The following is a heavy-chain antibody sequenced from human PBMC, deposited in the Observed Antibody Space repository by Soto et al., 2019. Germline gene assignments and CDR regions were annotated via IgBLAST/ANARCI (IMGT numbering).Heavy chain of an antibody. Sequence: QVQLVESGGGLVKPGGSLRLSCAASGFTFSDYYMSWIRQAPGKGLEWVSYISSSGSTIYYADSVKGRFTISRDNAKNSLHLQMNSLRAEDTAGYYCARDAAPAQPIAARNGGWFDPWGQGTLVTVSS. CDR2: ISSSGSTI. CDR1: GFTFSDYY. J-gene: IGHJ5*02. D-gene: IGHD6-6*01. V-gene: IGHV3-11*01. CDR3: ARDAAPAQPIAARNGGWFDP.